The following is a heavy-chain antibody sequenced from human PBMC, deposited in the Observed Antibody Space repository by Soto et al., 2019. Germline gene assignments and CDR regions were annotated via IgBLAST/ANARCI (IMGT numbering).Heavy chain of an antibody. J-gene: IGHJ2*01. CDR2: IYYSGST. Sequence: QVQLQESGPGLVKPSETLSLTCTVSGGSISSYYWSWIRQPPGKGLEWIGYIYYSGSTNYNPSLKSRVTISVDTSTDQFSLKLSSVTAADTAVYYCARTQGSGPNWYFDLWGRGTLVTVSS. V-gene: IGHV4-59*08. CDR3: ARTQGSGPNWYFDL. CDR1: GGSISSYY.